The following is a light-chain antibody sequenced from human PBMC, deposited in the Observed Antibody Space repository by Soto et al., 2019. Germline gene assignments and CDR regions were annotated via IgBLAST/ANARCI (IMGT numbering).Light chain of an antibody. CDR3: QQYGSSLFT. Sequence: EIVLTQSPGTLSLSPGERATLSCRASQSVSSSYLAWYQQKPGQAPRLLIYGASSRATGSPDRFSGSGSGTDFTLTISRLEPEYFAVYYCQQYGSSLFTFGPGTKVDIK. J-gene: IGKJ3*01. CDR1: QSVSSSY. CDR2: GAS. V-gene: IGKV3-20*01.